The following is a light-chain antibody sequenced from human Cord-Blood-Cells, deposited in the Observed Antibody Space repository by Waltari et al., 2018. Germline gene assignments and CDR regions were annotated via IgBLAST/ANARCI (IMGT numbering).Light chain of an antibody. Sequence: DIQMTQSPSTLSASVGDRVTITCRASQSISSWLAWYQQKPGKAPKLLIYDASSVESGVPSRFSGSGSGTEFTVTSSSLQPEDFATYYCQQYKSYWTFAQGTKVEIK. CDR1: QSISSW. CDR3: QQYKSYWT. J-gene: IGKJ1*01. V-gene: IGKV1-5*01. CDR2: DAS.